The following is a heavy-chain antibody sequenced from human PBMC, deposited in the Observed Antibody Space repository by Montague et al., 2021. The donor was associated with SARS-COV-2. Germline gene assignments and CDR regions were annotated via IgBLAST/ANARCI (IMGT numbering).Heavy chain of an antibody. CDR1: GGSISSYN. CDR2: IYYSGST. CDR3: ARSGGVYDSVWGWYVRRSSEYGMGL. V-gene: IGHV4-59*01. Sequence: SETLSLTCTVSGGSISSYNWCWIRQPPGKGLEWIGYIYYSGSTNYNHSPKSRVTISVDTSKNQFSLKLCSVTAADTAVYYCARSGGVYDSVWGWYVRRSSEYGMGLWGQGTTVTVSS. D-gene: IGHD3-16*01. J-gene: IGHJ6*02.